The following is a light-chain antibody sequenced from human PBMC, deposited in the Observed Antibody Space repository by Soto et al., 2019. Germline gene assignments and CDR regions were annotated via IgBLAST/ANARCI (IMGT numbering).Light chain of an antibody. CDR3: SSYTNSNTLV. CDR2: DVD. J-gene: IGLJ1*01. Sequence: QSALAQPASVSGSHGQSITISCTGTSSDVGGYNYVSWYQQYPGKAPKLMIYDVDTRPSGVSNRFSGSKSGNTASLTISGLQADDEADYYCSSYTNSNTLVFGSGTKLTVL. V-gene: IGLV2-14*01. CDR1: SSDVGGYNY.